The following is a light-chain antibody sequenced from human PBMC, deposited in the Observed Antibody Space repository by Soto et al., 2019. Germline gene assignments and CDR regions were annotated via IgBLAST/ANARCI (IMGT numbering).Light chain of an antibody. V-gene: IGKV3-20*01. CDR1: QSVSSSY. CDR3: QQYGSSST. Sequence: IVLTQSPGTLSLSPGERATLSCRASQSVSSSYLAWYQQKPGQAPRLLIYGASSRATGIPDRFSGSGSGTDFTLTISRLEPEDFAVYYCQQYGSSSTFGQGTRLEN. CDR2: GAS. J-gene: IGKJ5*01.